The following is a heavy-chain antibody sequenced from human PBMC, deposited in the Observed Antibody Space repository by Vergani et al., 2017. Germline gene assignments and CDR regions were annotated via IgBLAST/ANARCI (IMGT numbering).Heavy chain of an antibody. Sequence: QVQLQESGPGLVKPSETLSLTCTVSGGSISSFYWSWIRQPPGKGLEWIGEINNDGHTNYNPSLESRVTVSRDTAKNQFSLNLMSVTAADTAVYFCARLQFGAAAPDYWGQGTLVIVSS. D-gene: IGHD6-13*01. V-gene: IGHV4-34*10. J-gene: IGHJ4*02. CDR1: GGSISSFY. CDR2: INNDGHT. CDR3: ARLQFGAAAPDY.